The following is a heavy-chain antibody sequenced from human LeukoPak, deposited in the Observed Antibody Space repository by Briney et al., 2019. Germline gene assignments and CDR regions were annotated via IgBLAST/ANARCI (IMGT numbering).Heavy chain of an antibody. CDR3: ARDQDDFWSGYHAFDI. J-gene: IGHJ3*02. CDR2: ISSSSSTI. D-gene: IGHD3-3*01. V-gene: IGHV3-48*01. CDR1: GFTFSSYS. Sequence: GGSLRLSCAASGFTFSSYSMNWVRQAPGKGLEWVSYISSSSSTIYYADSVKGRFTISRDNAKNSLYLQMNSLRAEDTAVYYCARDQDDFWSGYHAFDIWGQGTMVTVSS.